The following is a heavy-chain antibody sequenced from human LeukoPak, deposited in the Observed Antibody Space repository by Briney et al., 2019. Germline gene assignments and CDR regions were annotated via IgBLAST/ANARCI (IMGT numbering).Heavy chain of an antibody. Sequence: SGTLSLTCAVSGGSISSSNWWSWVRQPPGKGLEWIGNIYYSGSTYYNPSLKSRVTISVDTSKNQFSLKLSSVTAADTAVYYCARLEYSSSSGRRYFDYWGQGTLVTVSS. CDR3: ARLEYSSSSGRRYFDY. J-gene: IGHJ4*02. CDR2: IYYSGST. V-gene: IGHV4-4*02. D-gene: IGHD6-6*01. CDR1: GGSISSSNW.